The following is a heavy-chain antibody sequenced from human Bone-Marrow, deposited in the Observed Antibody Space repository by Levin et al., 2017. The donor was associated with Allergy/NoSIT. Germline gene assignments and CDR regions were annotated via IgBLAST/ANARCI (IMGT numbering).Heavy chain of an antibody. Sequence: EASVKVSCAASGFTFSTYAMSWVRQAPWKGLEWVSSISKIGINTHYADSVKGRFIISRDNPKKTLYLQMNSLRAEDTAIYVCAQDALITMAGGFYQYRGVEVWGQGTTVTVSS. CDR3: AQDALITMAGGFYQYRGVEV. CDR2: ISKIGINT. V-gene: IGHV3-23*01. CDR1: GFTFSTYA. J-gene: IGHJ6*02. D-gene: IGHD6-19*01.